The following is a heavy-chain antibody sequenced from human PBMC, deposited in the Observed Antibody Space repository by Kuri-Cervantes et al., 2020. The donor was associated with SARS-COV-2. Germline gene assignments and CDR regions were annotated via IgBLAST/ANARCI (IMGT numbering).Heavy chain of an antibody. J-gene: IGHJ4*02. CDR2: VNHRGST. V-gene: IGHV4-34*01. D-gene: IGHD5-18*01. Sequence: SETLSLTCAFYGESFSGYYWNWIRQSPGKGLEWIGEVNHRGSTNYNPSLKSRVTISVDTSKNQFSLTLSSVTAADTALYYCARFLGYSYGLRRGFFDYWGQGTLVTVSS. CDR3: ARFLGYSYGLRRGFFDY. CDR1: GESFSGYY.